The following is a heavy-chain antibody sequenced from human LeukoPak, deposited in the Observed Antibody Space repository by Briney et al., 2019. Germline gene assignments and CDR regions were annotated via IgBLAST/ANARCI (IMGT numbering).Heavy chain of an antibody. CDR3: ARDHYYYGSGSYTHAGY. CDR2: INHSGST. Sequence: SETLSLTCAVYGGSFSGYYWSWIRQPPGKGLEWIGEINHSGSTNYNPSLKSRVTISVDTSKNQFSLKLSSVTAADTAVYYCARDHYYYGSGSYTHAGYWGQGTLVTVSS. D-gene: IGHD3-10*01. V-gene: IGHV4-34*01. CDR1: GGSFSGYY. J-gene: IGHJ4*02.